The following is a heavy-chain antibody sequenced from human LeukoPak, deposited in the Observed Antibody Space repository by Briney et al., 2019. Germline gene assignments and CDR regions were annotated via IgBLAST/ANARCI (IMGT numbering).Heavy chain of an antibody. D-gene: IGHD1-26*01. V-gene: IGHV1-24*01. CDR2: FDPEDGET. Sequence: ASVKVSCKVSGYTLTELSMHWARQAPGKGLEWMGGFDPEDGETIYAQKFQGRVTMTEDTSTDTAYMELSSLRSEDTAVYYCATGQSGSYYVAWAYWGQGTLVTASS. CDR3: ATGQSGSYYVAWAY. J-gene: IGHJ4*02. CDR1: GYTLTELS.